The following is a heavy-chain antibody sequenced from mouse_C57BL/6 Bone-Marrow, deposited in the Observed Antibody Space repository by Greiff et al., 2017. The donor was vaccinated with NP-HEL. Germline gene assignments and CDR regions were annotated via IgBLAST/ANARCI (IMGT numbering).Heavy chain of an antibody. CDR2: IHPNSGST. V-gene: IGHV1-64*01. J-gene: IGHJ2*01. CDR1: GYTFTSYW. CDR3: ARITTVPFDD. D-gene: IGHD1-1*01. Sequence: VQLQQPGAELVKPGASVKLSCKASGYTFTSYWMHWVKQRPGQGLEWIGMIHPNSGSTNYNEKFKSKSTLTVDKSSSTAYMQLSSLTSEDSAVYYCARITTVPFDDWGQGTTLTVSS.